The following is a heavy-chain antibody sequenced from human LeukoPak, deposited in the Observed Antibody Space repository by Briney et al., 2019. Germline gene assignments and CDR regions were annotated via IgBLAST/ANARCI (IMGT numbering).Heavy chain of an antibody. CDR2: ISSSSSYI. J-gene: IGHJ6*02. Sequence: GGSLRLSCAASGFTFSSYSMNWVRQAPGKGLKWVSSISSSSSYIYYADSVKGRFTISRDNSKNTLYLQLNSLRAEDTAVYYCARRPYSSSSSYYYAMDVWGQGTTVTVSS. CDR1: GFTFSSYS. D-gene: IGHD6-6*01. CDR3: ARRPYSSSSSYYYAMDV. V-gene: IGHV3-21*04.